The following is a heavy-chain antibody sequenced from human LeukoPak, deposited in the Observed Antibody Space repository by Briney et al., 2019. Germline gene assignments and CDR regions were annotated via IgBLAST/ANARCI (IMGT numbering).Heavy chain of an antibody. J-gene: IGHJ4*02. CDR1: GFTVSSNY. CDR2: IYSGGST. Sequence: GGSLRLSCAASGFTVSSNYMSRVRQAPGKGLEWVSVIYSGGSTYYADSVKGRFTISRDNSKNTLYLQMNSLRAEDTAVYYCARDNDCSSTSCYVGFDYWGQGTLVTVSS. D-gene: IGHD2-2*01. CDR3: ARDNDCSSTSCYVGFDY. V-gene: IGHV3-53*01.